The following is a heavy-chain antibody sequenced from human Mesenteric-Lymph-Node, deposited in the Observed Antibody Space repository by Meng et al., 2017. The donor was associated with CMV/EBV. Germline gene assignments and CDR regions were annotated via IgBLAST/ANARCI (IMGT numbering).Heavy chain of an antibody. D-gene: IGHD2-8*02. J-gene: IGHJ4*02. CDR2: ISSSSSYI. Sequence: GESLKISCAASGFTFSSYSMNWVRQAPGKGLEWVSSISSSSSYIYYADSVKGRFTISRDNAKNSLYLQMNSLRAEDTALYYCVKGLTVFEYWGQGTLVTVSS. V-gene: IGHV3-21*04. CDR3: VKGLTVFEY. CDR1: GFTFSSYS.